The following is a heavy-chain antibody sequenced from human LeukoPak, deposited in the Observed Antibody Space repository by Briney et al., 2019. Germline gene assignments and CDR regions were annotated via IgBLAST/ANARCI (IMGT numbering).Heavy chain of an antibody. CDR3: ARIGWTYYGSGNNWFDP. J-gene: IGHJ5*02. D-gene: IGHD3-10*01. Sequence: GGSLRLSCAASGFTFSDYYMSWIRQAPGKGLEWVSYISSSSSYTNYADSVKGRFTISRDNAKNSLYLQMNCLRAEDTAVYYCARIGWTYYGSGNNWFDPWGQGTLVTVSS. CDR1: GFTFSDYY. CDR2: ISSSSSYT. V-gene: IGHV3-11*06.